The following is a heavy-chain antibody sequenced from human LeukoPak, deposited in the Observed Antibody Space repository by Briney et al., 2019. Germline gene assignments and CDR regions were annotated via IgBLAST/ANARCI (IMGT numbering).Heavy chain of an antibody. CDR3: ARDHNYAFDN. D-gene: IGHD1-1*01. CDR1: GFTFSDYS. Sequence: PGGSLRLSCAASGFTFSDYSMNWVRQAPGKGLEWISWIGISSGNTKYADSVNGRFTISGDNAKNSLYLQMNSLRVEDTAVYYCARDHNYAFDNWGQGTLVTVSS. V-gene: IGHV3-48*04. J-gene: IGHJ4*02. CDR2: IGISSGNT.